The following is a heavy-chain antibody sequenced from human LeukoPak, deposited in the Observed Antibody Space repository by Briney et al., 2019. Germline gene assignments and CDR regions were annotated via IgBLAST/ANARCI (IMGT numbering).Heavy chain of an antibody. D-gene: IGHD3-10*02. Sequence: GGSLRLSCAASGFTFSSYEMNWVRQAPGKGREGVSYISSRGRTIYYADSVKGRFTISRDNAKNSLYLQMNSLRAEDTAVYYCAELGITMIGGVWGKGTTVTISS. CDR1: GFTFSSYE. V-gene: IGHV3-48*03. CDR3: AELGITMIGGV. CDR2: ISSRGRTI. J-gene: IGHJ6*04.